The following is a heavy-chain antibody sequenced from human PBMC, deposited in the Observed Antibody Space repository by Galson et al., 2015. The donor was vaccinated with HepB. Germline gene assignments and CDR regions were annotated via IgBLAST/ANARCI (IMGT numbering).Heavy chain of an antibody. J-gene: IGHJ5*02. D-gene: IGHD3-3*01. CDR3: ARGAELRFLKWLPRDWFDP. CDR1: GGTFSSYA. V-gene: IGHV1-69*13. Sequence: SVKVSCKASGGTFSSYAISWVRQAPGQGLEWMGGIIPIFGTANYAQKFQGRVTITADESTSTAYMELSSLRSEDTAVYYCARGAELRFLKWLPRDWFDPWGQGTLVTVSS. CDR2: IIPIFGTA.